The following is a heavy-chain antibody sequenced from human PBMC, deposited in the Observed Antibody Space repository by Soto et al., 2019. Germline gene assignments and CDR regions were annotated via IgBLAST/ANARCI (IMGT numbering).Heavy chain of an antibody. D-gene: IGHD2-2*01. CDR2: INPDNDNT. Sequence: ASVKVSCKASGYTFTRYTMNWVRQAPGQRLEWMGWINPDNDNTKSSQKFQDIASITMDTSASTAYMDLSSLRSEDTAVYYCARGIATRQLDYWGEGTLVTDSS. CDR1: GYTFTRYT. J-gene: IGHJ4*02. CDR3: ARGIATRQLDY. V-gene: IGHV1-3*01.